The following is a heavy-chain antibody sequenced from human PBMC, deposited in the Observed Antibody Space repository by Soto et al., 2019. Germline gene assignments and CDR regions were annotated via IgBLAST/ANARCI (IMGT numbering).Heavy chain of an antibody. CDR1: GGSITSYY. CDR3: ATGRVYFGSEY. D-gene: IGHD3-10*01. Sequence: QVQLQESGPGLVKPLETLSLTCTVPGGSITSYYWSWVRQPPGKGLEWIGYIYYNGNINYNPSLKGGLTISLDTSKNQFSLRLSSVTAGDTAVYYCATGRVYFGSEYWGQGTLVTVSS. V-gene: IGHV4-59*01. J-gene: IGHJ4*02. CDR2: IYYNGNI.